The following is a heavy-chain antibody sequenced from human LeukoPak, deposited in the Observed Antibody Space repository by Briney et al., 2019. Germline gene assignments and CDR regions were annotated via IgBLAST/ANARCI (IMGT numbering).Heavy chain of an antibody. CDR2: ISSSSSYT. D-gene: IGHD5/OR15-5a*01. Sequence: GGSLRLSCAASGFTFSDYYMSWIRQAPGKGLEWVSYISSSSSYTNYADSVKGRFTISRDNAKNSLYLQMNSLRAEDTAVYYCARDLRSGNWLDPWGQGTLVTVSS. CDR1: GFTFSDYY. J-gene: IGHJ5*02. V-gene: IGHV3-11*06. CDR3: ARDLRSGNWLDP.